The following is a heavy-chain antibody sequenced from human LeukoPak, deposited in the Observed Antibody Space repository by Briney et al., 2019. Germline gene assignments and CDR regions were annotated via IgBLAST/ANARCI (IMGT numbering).Heavy chain of an antibody. J-gene: IGHJ4*02. CDR2: IYSSGST. V-gene: IGHV4-59*08. CDR3: ARHVTFSSGWFYFDS. D-gene: IGHD3-22*01. Sequence: SETLSLTCSVSGVPIRTYYWTWIRQPPGKGLEWIGYIYSSGSTSYNPSLKSRVTISVDASTNQFSLKLSSVTAADTAFYYCARHVTFSSGWFYFDSWGQGTPVTVSS. CDR1: GVPIRTYY.